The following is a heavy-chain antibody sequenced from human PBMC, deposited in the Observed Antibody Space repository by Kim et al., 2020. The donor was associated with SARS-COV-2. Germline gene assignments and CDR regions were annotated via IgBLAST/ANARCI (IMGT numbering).Heavy chain of an antibody. Sequence: ASVKVSCKASGYTFTSYAMNWVRQAPGQGLEWMGWINTNTGNPTYAQGFTGRFVFSLDTSVSTAYLQISSLKAEDTAVYYCARDSGSGWYLRSNWFDPWGQGTLVTVSS. D-gene: IGHD6-19*01. CDR3: ARDSGSGWYLRSNWFDP. V-gene: IGHV7-4-1*02. CDR2: INTNTGNP. CDR1: GYTFTSYA. J-gene: IGHJ5*02.